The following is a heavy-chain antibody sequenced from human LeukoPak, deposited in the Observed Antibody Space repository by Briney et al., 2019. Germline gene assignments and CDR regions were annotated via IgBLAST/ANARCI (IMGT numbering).Heavy chain of an antibody. CDR3: ARGRRGGNSFKY. CDR1: GGSFSGYY. Sequence: SETLSLTCAVYGGSFSGYYWSWIRQPPGKGLEWIGDINHSGSTNYNPSLKSRVTISVDTSKNQFSLRLSSVTAADTAVYYCARGRRGGNSFKYWGQGTLVTVSS. V-gene: IGHV4-34*01. CDR2: INHSGST. D-gene: IGHD4-23*01. J-gene: IGHJ4*02.